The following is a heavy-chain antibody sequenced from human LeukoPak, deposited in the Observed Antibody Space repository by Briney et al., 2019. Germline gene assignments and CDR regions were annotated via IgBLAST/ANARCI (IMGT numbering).Heavy chain of an antibody. J-gene: IGHJ4*02. V-gene: IGHV3-30*02. D-gene: IGHD2-21*02. CDR2: IRYDGSNK. CDR3: AKEATIVVVTAPLDC. Sequence: GGSLRLSCAASGFTSSSYGMHWVRQAPGKGLEWVAFIRYDGSNKYYADSVKGRFTISRDNSKNTLYLQMNSLRAEDTAVYYCAKEATIVVVTAPLDCWGQGTLVTVSS. CDR1: GFTSSSYG.